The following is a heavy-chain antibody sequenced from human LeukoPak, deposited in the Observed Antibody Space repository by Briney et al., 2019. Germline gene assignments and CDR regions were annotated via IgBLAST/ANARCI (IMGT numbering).Heavy chain of an antibody. D-gene: IGHD3-16*01. CDR1: GYTFTSYD. CDR3: ARVPGGNYGMDV. Sequence: ASVKVSCKASGYTFTSYDINWVRQATGQGLEWMGWMNPNSGNTGYAQKFQGRVTMTRNTSISTAYMELSSLRSEDTAVYYCARVPGGNYGMDVWDQGTTVTVSS. J-gene: IGHJ6*02. V-gene: IGHV1-8*01. CDR2: MNPNSGNT.